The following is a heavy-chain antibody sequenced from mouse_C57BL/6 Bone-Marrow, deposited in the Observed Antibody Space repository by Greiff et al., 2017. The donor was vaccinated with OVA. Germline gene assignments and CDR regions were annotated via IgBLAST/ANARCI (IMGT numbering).Heavy chain of an antibody. CDR2: IDPENGDT. CDR3: TFIFYYYGSSYGGDWYFDV. Sequence: EVQLVESGAELVRPGASVKLSCTASGFNIKDDYMHWVKQRPEQGLEWIGWIDPENGDTDYASKFQGKATITADTSSNTAYLQLSSLTSEYTAVYYCTFIFYYYGSSYGGDWYFDVWGTGTTVTVSS. D-gene: IGHD1-1*01. V-gene: IGHV14-4*01. J-gene: IGHJ1*03. CDR1: GFNIKDDY.